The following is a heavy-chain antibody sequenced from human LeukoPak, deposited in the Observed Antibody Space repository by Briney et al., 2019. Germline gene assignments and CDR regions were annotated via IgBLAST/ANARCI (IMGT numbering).Heavy chain of an antibody. V-gene: IGHV4-59*10. Sequence: SETLSLTCAVYGGSFSGYYWSWIRQPAGKGLEWIGRIYTSGSTNYNPSLKSRVTMSVDTSKNQFSLKLSSVTAADTAVYYCAIGFITGTVEDYWGQGTLVTVSS. CDR1: GGSFSGYY. J-gene: IGHJ4*02. D-gene: IGHD1-20*01. CDR3: AIGFITGTVEDY. CDR2: IYTSGST.